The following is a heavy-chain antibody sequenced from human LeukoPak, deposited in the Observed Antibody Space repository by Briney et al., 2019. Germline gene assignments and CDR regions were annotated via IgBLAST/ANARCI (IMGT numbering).Heavy chain of an antibody. CDR3: ARGPPHYDSSGNMLDY. Sequence: PGGSLRLSCAASGFTFSSYGMHWVRQAPGKGLEWVAVIWYDGSNKYYADSVKGRFTISRDNSKNTLYLQMNSLRAEDTAVYYCARGPPHYDSSGNMLDYWGQGTLVTVSS. V-gene: IGHV3-30*19. J-gene: IGHJ4*02. D-gene: IGHD3-22*01. CDR2: IWYDGSNK. CDR1: GFTFSSYG.